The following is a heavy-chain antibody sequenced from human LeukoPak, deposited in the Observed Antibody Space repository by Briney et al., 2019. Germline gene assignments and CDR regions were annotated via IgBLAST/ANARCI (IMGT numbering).Heavy chain of an antibody. CDR1: GFTFSSYG. CDR2: IRYDGSKK. Sequence: GXSLRLSCAASGFTFSSYGMHWVRQAPGKGLEWVAFIRYDGSKKYYTDSVKGRFTISRDNSKNTLYLQMNSLRAEDTAVYYCAKIPNYYDSSAYYVYWGQGTLVTVSS. J-gene: IGHJ4*02. CDR3: AKIPNYYDSSAYYVY. D-gene: IGHD3-22*01. V-gene: IGHV3-30*02.